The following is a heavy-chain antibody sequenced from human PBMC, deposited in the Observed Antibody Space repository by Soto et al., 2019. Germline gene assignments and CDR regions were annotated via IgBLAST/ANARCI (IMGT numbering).Heavy chain of an antibody. CDR2: ISSSSSYI. Sequence: PGGSLRLSCAASGFTFSSYSMSWVRQAPGKGLEWVSYISSSSSYIYYAGSVKGRLTISRDNAKNSLYLQMNSLRAEDTAVYYCARDWGSGWHYGMDVWGQGTTVTVSS. D-gene: IGHD6-19*01. CDR3: ARDWGSGWHYGMDV. CDR1: GFTFSSYS. V-gene: IGHV3-21*01. J-gene: IGHJ6*02.